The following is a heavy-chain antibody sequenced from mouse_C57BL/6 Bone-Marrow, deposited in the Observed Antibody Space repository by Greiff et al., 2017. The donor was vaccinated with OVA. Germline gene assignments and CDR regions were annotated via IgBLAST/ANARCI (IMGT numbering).Heavy chain of an antibody. D-gene: IGHD1-1*01. V-gene: IGHV1-76*01. Sequence: VQLQQSGAELVRPGASVKLSCKASGYTFTDYYINWVKQRPGQGLEWIARIYPGSGNTYYNEKFKGKATLTAEKSSSTAYMQLSSLTSEDSAVYFCANYYYGSSYGGWYFDVWGTGTTVTVSS. CDR3: ANYYYGSSYGGWYFDV. CDR1: GYTFTDYY. CDR2: IYPGSGNT. J-gene: IGHJ1*03.